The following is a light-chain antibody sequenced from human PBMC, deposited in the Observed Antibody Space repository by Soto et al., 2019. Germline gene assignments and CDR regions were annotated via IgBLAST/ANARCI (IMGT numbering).Light chain of an antibody. CDR1: QTVRTN. V-gene: IGKV3-15*01. CDR2: GAS. CDR3: QHYSNWPPWT. J-gene: IGKJ1*01. Sequence: EIVLTQSPGTLSLSPWERANLYCRASQTVRTNYLAWYQQKPGQAPRLLIYGASTRATGIPARFSGSGSGTEFTLTISGLQSEDFAVYYCQHYSNWPPWTFGLGTKG.